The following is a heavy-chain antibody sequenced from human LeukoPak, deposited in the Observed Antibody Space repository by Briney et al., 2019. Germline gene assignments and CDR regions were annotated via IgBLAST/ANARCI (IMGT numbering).Heavy chain of an antibody. J-gene: IGHJ4*02. V-gene: IGHV3-23*01. CDR2: VTSRDGGT. CDR1: GFNFNIYA. Sequence: GGSLRLSCSASGFNFNIYAMSWVRQAPGKGLEGVSSVTSRDGGTFYADSVKGPFTISRDNYKTTLYLQMNSLRAHDTAIYYCARDRPNYYGSDGHYYRRDGDYWGQGTLVTVSS. CDR3: ARDRPNYYGSDGHYYRRDGDY. D-gene: IGHD3-22*01.